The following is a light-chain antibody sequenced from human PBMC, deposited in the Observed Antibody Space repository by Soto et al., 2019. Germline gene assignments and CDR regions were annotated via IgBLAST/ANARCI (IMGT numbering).Light chain of an antibody. CDR3: HQRNSWPPLP. J-gene: IGKJ4*01. CDR1: QSVNRY. V-gene: IGKV3-11*01. CDR2: DAS. Sequence: EIVLTQSPATLSLSPGERASLSCRTSQSVNRYLDWYQQKPGQAPRLLIYDASNRAAGVPARFSGTGSGTNITLTISSLEPEDFAVYYCHQRNSWPPLPFGGGTKV.